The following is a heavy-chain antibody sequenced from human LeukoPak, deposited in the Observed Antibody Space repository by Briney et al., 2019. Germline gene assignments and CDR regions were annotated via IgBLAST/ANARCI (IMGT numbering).Heavy chain of an antibody. J-gene: IGHJ4*02. D-gene: IGHD3-22*01. CDR1: GFTFSSYW. CDR3: AGDYYDSSGYLFYFDY. Sequence: GGSLRLSCAASGFTFSSYWMHWVRQAPGKGLVWVSRIKSDDSSTSYADSVKGRFTISRDNSKNTLYLQMNSLRAEDTAVYYCAGDYYDSSGYLFYFDYWGQGTLVTVSS. V-gene: IGHV3-74*01. CDR2: IKSDDSST.